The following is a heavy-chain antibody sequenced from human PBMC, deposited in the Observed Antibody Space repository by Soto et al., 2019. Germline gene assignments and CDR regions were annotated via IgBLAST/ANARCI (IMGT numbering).Heavy chain of an antibody. CDR1: GYTFTSYA. V-gene: IGHV1-3*01. Sequence: ASVKVSCKASGYTFTSYAMHWVRQAPGQRLEWMGWINAGNGNTKYSQKFQGRVTITRDTSASTAYMELSSLRSEDTAVYYCARAEWFDGLVPAATGVPATATCFDPWGQGTLVTVSS. CDR3: ARAEWFDGLVPAATGVPATATCFDP. CDR2: INAGNGNT. J-gene: IGHJ5*02. D-gene: IGHD2-2*01.